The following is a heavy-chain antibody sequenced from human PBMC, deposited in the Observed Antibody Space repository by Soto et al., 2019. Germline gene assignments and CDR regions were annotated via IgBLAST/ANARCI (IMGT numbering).Heavy chain of an antibody. V-gene: IGHV3-30*18. J-gene: IGHJ3*02. CDR2: ISYDGSNK. CDR1: GFTFSSYG. D-gene: IGHD2-15*01. CDR3: AKDQVVNAFDI. Sequence: QVQLVESGGGVVQPGRSLRLSCAASGFTFSSYGMHWVRQAPGKGLEWVAVISYDGSNKYYADSVKGRFTISRDNSKNTLYLQMNSLRAEDTAVYYCAKDQVVNAFDIWGQGTMVTVSS.